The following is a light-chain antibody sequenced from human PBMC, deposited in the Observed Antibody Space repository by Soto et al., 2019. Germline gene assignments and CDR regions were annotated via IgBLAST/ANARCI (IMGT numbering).Light chain of an antibody. CDR2: AAS. CDR1: QSISSY. J-gene: IGKJ1*01. Sequence: DIQMTQSPSSLSASVGDRVTITCRASQSISSYLNWYQQKPGKAPNLLIYAASTLQSGVPSRFSGSGSGTEFTLIISGLQPEDSATYYCQQYTNTNNPWMFGQGTKVDIK. V-gene: IGKV1-39*01. CDR3: QQYTNTNNPWM.